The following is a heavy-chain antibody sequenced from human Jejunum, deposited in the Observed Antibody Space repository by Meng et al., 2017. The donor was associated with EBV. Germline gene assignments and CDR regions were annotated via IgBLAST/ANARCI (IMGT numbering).Heavy chain of an antibody. CDR1: GGSFNYYS. CDR2: IIHSGST. Sequence: VRPRLSGACLLSPSATLPSPSAVYGGSFNYYSWTWIRQPPGKGLEWIGEIIHSGSTNYDPSLKSRVTISVDRSKNQFSLKLTSVTAADTAVYYCARKAVPGTFARPKFDYWGQGTLVTVSS. V-gene: IGHV4-34*02. CDR3: ARKAVPGTFARPKFDY. D-gene: IGHD6-19*01. J-gene: IGHJ4*02.